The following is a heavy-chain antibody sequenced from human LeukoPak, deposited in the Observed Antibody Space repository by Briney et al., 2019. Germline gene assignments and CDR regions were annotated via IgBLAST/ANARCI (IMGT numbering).Heavy chain of an antibody. D-gene: IGHD1-26*01. CDR3: ARVWVPCGSYYCNYYYYMDV. CDR1: GFTFSSYS. J-gene: IGHJ6*03. CDR2: ISSSSSYI. V-gene: IGHV3-21*01. Sequence: GGSLRLSCAASGFTFSSYSMNWVRQAPGKGLEGVSSISSSSSYIYYADSVKGRFTISRDNAKNSLYLQMNSLRAEDTAVYYCARVWVPCGSYYCNYYYYMDVWGKGTTVTISS.